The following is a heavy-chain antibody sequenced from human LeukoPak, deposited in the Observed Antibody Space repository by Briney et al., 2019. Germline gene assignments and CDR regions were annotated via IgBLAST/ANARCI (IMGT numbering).Heavy chain of an antibody. CDR2: IYHSGST. Sequence: PSGTLSLTCGVSGGSISSSNWWSWVRQPPGKGLEWIGEIYHSGSTNYNPSLKSRVTISVDKSKNQFSLKLSSVTAADTAVYYCARALRSGWYGVGAFDIWGQGTMVTVSS. CDR1: GGSISSSNW. V-gene: IGHV4-4*02. J-gene: IGHJ3*02. CDR3: ARALRSGWYGVGAFDI. D-gene: IGHD6-19*01.